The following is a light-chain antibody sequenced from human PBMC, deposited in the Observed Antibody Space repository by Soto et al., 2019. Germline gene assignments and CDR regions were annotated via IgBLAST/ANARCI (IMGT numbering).Light chain of an antibody. CDR2: AAS. V-gene: IGKV1-6*01. Sequence: AIQMTQSPSSLSASVGDRVRITCRASQGIRNDLGWYQQKPGKAPKLMIYAASSLQSGVPSRFSGSGSGTDFTLTISSLQPEDFATYYCLQDYNYPRTFGQGTKVEIK. CDR1: QGIRND. J-gene: IGKJ1*01. CDR3: LQDYNYPRT.